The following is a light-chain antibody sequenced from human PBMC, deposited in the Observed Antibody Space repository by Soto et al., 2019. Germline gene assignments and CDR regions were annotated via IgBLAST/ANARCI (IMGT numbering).Light chain of an antibody. CDR2: GAS. J-gene: IGKJ5*01. Sequence: EIVLTQSPGTLSLSPGERATLSCRASHSVSSSYLAWYQQKPGQAPRLLIYGASSRATVIPDRFSGSGSGTDFTLTISRLEPADFAVYYGQQYGSSPPITFGQGTRVEIK. V-gene: IGKV3-20*01. CDR1: HSVSSSY. CDR3: QQYGSSPPIT.